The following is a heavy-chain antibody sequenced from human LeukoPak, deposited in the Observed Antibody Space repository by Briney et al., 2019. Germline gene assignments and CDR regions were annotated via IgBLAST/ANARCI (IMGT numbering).Heavy chain of an antibody. V-gene: IGHV3-21*01. Sequence: GGSLRLSCAASGFTFSSYSMNWVRQAPGKGLEWVLSISRSSSYIYYADSVKGRFTISRDNPKNSLYLQMNSLRAEDTAVYYCAREIQCSSGWYGGCDYWGQGTLVTVS. D-gene: IGHD6-19*01. CDR3: AREIQCSSGWYGGCDY. CDR2: ISRSSSYI. J-gene: IGHJ4*02. CDR1: GFTFSSYS.